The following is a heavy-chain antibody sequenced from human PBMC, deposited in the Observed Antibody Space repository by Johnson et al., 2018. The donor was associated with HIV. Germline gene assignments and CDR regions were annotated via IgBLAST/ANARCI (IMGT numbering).Heavy chain of an antibody. CDR1: GFTVSSNY. CDR3: ARDGDLNRYCSNGVCSDDFDI. CDR2: IYSGGST. D-gene: IGHD2-8*01. Sequence: VQLVESGGGLVQPGGSLRLSCAASGFTVSSNYMSWVRQAPGKGLEWVSVIYSGGSTYYADSVKGRFTISRDNSKNTLYLQMNSLRAEDTAVYYCARDGDLNRYCSNGVCSDDFDIWGQGTMVTVSS. V-gene: IGHV3-66*01. J-gene: IGHJ3*02.